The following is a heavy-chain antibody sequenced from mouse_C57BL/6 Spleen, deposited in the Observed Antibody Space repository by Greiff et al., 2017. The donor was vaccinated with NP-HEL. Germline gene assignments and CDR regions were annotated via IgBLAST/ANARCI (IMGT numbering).Heavy chain of an antibody. CDR3: AREGGYDRTWFAY. Sequence: VQLQQPGAELVRPGSSVKLSCKASGYTFTSYWMHWVKQRPIQGLEWIGNIDPSDSETHYNQKFKDKATLTVDKSSSTAYMQLSSLTSEDSAVYYCAREGGYDRTWFAYWGQGTLVTVSA. V-gene: IGHV1-52*01. CDR1: GYTFTSYW. CDR2: IDPSDSET. J-gene: IGHJ3*01. D-gene: IGHD2-2*01.